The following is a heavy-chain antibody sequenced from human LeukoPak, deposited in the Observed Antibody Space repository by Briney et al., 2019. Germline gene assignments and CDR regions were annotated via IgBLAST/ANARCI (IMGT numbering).Heavy chain of an antibody. Sequence: SVKVSCKASGGSFSRYAISWVRQAPGQGLEWMGGIIPIFGTANYAQKFQGRVTMTRNTSISTGYMELSSLRSEDTAVYYCARCWSEANWFDPWGQGTLVTVSS. CDR2: IIPIFGTA. CDR3: ARCWSEANWFDP. J-gene: IGHJ5*02. D-gene: IGHD1-14*01. CDR1: GGSFSRYA. V-gene: IGHV1-69*05.